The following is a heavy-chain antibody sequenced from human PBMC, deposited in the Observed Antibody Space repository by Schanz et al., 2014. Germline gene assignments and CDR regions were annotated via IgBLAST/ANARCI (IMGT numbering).Heavy chain of an antibody. J-gene: IGHJ6*02. CDR2: IYGGGST. D-gene: IGHD3-10*01. Sequence: QVQLQESGPGLVRPSETLSLTCTVSGVSISSFYWSWIRQSPGQGLEYFGYIYGGGSTSYNPSFKSRVPMTCDPSRNAFPLKPSSVTAADTAVYYCTRMSLRRGDYGGLDVWGQGTTVTVSS. CDR1: GVSISSFY. V-gene: IGHV4-59*08. CDR3: TRMSLRRGDYGGLDV.